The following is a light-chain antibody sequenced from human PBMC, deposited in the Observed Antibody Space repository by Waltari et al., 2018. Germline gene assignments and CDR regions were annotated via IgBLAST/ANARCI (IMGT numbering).Light chain of an antibody. Sequence: QLMLTQSPSASASLGASVKLTCTLSSGHSNYAIAWHQQQPEKGPRSLMKVNSDGSHTKGAGIPARFSGSSSGAERYLTISSLQSEDEADYYCQTGGFGIWVFGGGTKLTVL. J-gene: IGLJ3*02. CDR1: SGHSNYA. V-gene: IGLV4-69*01. CDR2: VNSDGSH. CDR3: QTGGFGIWV.